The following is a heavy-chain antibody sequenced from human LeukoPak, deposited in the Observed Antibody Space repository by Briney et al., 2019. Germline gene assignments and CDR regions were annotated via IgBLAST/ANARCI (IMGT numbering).Heavy chain of an antibody. CDR2: ISDNGIST. CDR1: GFTFSSYA. Sequence: QPGGSLRLSCAASGFTFSSYAMSWVRQAPGKGLEWVSTISDNGISTYYADSVKGRFTISRDNSKNTLDLQMNSLRAEDTAVYYCAKFQNYYGSGSYYNPIDYWGQGTVVTVSS. D-gene: IGHD3-10*01. V-gene: IGHV3-23*01. CDR3: AKFQNYYGSGSYYNPIDY. J-gene: IGHJ4*02.